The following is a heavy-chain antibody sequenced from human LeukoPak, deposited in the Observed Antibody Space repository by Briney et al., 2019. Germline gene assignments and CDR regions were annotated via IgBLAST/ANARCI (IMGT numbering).Heavy chain of an antibody. D-gene: IGHD3-3*01. CDR2: IGPSDSDT. CDR1: VTSVASYW. Sequence: GESLKISCKVSVTSVASYWIGWVRQMPGKGLEWMGIIGPSDSDTRYSPSFQGQITISADKSISTAYLQWSSLKASDTAIYYCARFRSGYSDYWGQGTLVTVSS. CDR3: ARFRSGYSDY. V-gene: IGHV5-51*01. J-gene: IGHJ4*02.